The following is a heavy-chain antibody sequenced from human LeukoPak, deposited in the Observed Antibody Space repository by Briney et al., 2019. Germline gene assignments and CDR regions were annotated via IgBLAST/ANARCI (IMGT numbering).Heavy chain of an antibody. Sequence: ASVKVSCKASGYTFTSYYMHWVRQAPGQGLEWMGIINPSGGSTSYAQKFQGRVTMTRDTSTSTVYMELSSLRSEDTAVYYCARGGGGEIVGADFDYWGQGTLVTVSS. J-gene: IGHJ4*02. CDR3: ARGGGGEIVGADFDY. CDR1: GYTFTSYY. V-gene: IGHV1-46*01. D-gene: IGHD1-26*01. CDR2: INPSGGST.